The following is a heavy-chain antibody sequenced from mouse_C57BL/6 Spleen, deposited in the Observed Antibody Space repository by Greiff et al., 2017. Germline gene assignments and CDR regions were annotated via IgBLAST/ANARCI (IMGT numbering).Heavy chain of an antibody. J-gene: IGHJ3*01. CDR2: IYPGDGDT. CDR1: GYAFSSSW. D-gene: IGHD2-1*01. CDR3: ARSGGNYPSFAY. V-gene: IGHV1-82*01. Sequence: VKLMESGPELVKPGASVKISCKASGYAFSSSWMNWVKQRPGKGLEWIGRIYPGDGDTNYNGKFKGKATLTADKSSSTAYMQLSSLTSEDSAVYFCARSGGNYPSFAYWGQGTLVTVSA.